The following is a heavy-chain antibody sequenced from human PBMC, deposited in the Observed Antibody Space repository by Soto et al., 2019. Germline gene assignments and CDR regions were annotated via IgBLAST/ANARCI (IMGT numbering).Heavy chain of an antibody. D-gene: IGHD6-13*01. CDR2: INTYHGNT. V-gene: IGHV1-18*01. CDR1: GYTFTNYG. J-gene: IGHJ6*02. Sequence: QVQLVQSGAELKKPGASVKVSCKASGYTFTNYGISWVRQAPGQGLEWMGWINTYHGNTKYAQKRQGRVTMTKDTSTSTAYMELTSLRSDDTAVYYCARSPGYSASWGYFYYGMKIWGQGTTVIVSS. CDR3: ARSPGYSASWGYFYYGMKI.